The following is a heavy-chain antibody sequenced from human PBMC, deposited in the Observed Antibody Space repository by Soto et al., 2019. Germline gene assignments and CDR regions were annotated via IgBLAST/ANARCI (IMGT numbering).Heavy chain of an antibody. D-gene: IGHD3-9*01. CDR3: ARDQRYSQFDY. V-gene: IGHV3-33*01. CDR2: IGYDGTIQ. Sequence: GGSLRLSCAASGFTFSSYGMHWVRQAPGKGLEWVALIGYDGTIQNYIGSVKGRFTISRDNSKNTLHLQMNSLRAEDTAVYYCARDQRYSQFDYWGQGNLVTVSS. J-gene: IGHJ4*02. CDR1: GFTFSSYG.